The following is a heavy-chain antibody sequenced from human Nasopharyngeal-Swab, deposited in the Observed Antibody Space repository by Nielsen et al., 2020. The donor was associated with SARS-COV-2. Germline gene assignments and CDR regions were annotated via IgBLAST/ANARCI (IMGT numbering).Heavy chain of an antibody. V-gene: IGHV5-51*01. CDR3: ARLKQWYSSSFSYGMDV. CDR2: IYPGDSDT. D-gene: IGHD6-6*01. CDR1: GYSFTSYW. Sequence: GESMKLSCKGSGYSFTSYWIGWVRQMPGKGLDWLGSIYPGDSDTRYSPSFQGQVTISADKSISTAYLQWSSLKASDTAMYYCARLKQWYSSSFSYGMDVWGQGTTVTVSS. J-gene: IGHJ6*02.